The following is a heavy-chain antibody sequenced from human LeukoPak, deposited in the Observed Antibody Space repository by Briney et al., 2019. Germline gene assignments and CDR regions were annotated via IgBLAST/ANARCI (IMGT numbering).Heavy chain of an antibody. CDR1: GGSISSYY. Sequence: SETLSLTCTVSGGSISSYYWSWIRQPPGKGLEWFGYIYYSGSTNYNPSLKSRVTISVDTSKNQFSLKLSSVTAADTAVYYCARDGPHRARTYYYYMDVWGKGTTVTVSS. CDR3: ARDGPHRARTYYYYMDV. J-gene: IGHJ6*03. V-gene: IGHV4-59*01. D-gene: IGHD1-14*01. CDR2: IYYSGST.